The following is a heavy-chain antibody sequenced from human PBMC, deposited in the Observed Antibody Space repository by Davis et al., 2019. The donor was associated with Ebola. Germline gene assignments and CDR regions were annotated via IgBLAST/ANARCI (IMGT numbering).Heavy chain of an antibody. CDR2: TYYNSMWYS. V-gene: IGHV6-1*01. CDR1: GDSVPGGSAA. D-gene: IGHD5-12*01. Sequence: HSQTLSLTCAISGDSVPGGSAAWNWIRQSPSRGPEWLGRTYYNSMWYSDYATSVRGRITINADTSGNKFYLQLNSVTPDDTAVYYCTRGWLRGWFDPWGQGTQVIVSS. CDR3: TRGWLRGWFDP. J-gene: IGHJ5*02.